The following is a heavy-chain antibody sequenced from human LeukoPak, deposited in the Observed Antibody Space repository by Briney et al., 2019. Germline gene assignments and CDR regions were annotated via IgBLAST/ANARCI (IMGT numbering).Heavy chain of an antibody. J-gene: IGHJ4*02. V-gene: IGHV3-74*01. CDR1: GFTFTTYW. Sequence: GGSLRLSCAASGFTFTTYWMHWVRRAPGKGLVWVSRVNTDGSTPTYADSVKGRFTISRDNAKNTLYLQMNSLRAEDTAVYYCARDRGSYSDYWGQGTLVTVSS. CDR2: VNTDGSTP. D-gene: IGHD3-16*01. CDR3: ARDRGSYSDY.